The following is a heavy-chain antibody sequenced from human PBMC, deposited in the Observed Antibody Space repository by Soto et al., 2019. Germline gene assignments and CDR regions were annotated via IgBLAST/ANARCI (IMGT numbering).Heavy chain of an antibody. J-gene: IGHJ4*02. D-gene: IGHD6-6*01. Sequence: PGGSLRLSCAASGFTFSTYGMHWVRQAPGKGLEYVAGIRYDGRAEYYVDSVRGRFTINPDTSKNQFSLQLNSVTPEDTAVYYCARGSSSSLRPFDYWGQGTLLTVSS. V-gene: IGHV3-33*01. CDR1: GFTFSTYG. CDR2: IRYDGRAE. CDR3: ARGSSSSLRPFDY.